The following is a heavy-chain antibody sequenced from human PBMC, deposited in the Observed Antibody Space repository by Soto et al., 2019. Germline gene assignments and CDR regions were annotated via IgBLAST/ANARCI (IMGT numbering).Heavy chain of an antibody. V-gene: IGHV4-59*01. Sequence: SETLSLTCTVSGGSISSYYWSWIRQPPGKGLEWIGYIYYSGNTNYNPSLKSRVTISVDTSKNQFSLKLSSVTAADTAVYYCARSGSYCGGDCYPYYYYGMDVWGQGTTVTVSS. D-gene: IGHD2-21*02. CDR2: IYYSGNT. CDR3: ARSGSYCGGDCYPYYYYGMDV. J-gene: IGHJ6*02. CDR1: GGSISSYY.